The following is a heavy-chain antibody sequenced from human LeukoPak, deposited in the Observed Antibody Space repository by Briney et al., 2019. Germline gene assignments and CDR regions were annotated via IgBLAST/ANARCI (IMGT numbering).Heavy chain of an antibody. CDR3: ASPAPAYSSGAFDI. D-gene: IGHD5-18*01. CDR1: GGTFSSYA. J-gene: IGHJ3*02. CDR2: IIPIFGTA. V-gene: IGHV1-69*05. Sequence: SVKVSCKASGGTFSSYAISWVRQAPGQGLEWMGGIIPIFGTANYAQKFQGRVTITTDESTSTAYMELSSLRSEDTAVYYCASPAPAYSSGAFDIWGQGTMVTVSS.